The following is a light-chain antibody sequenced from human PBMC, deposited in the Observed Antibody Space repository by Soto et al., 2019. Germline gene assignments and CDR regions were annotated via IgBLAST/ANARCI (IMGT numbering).Light chain of an antibody. J-gene: IGLJ1*01. Sequence: QSVLSQPASVSGSPGQSITVSCTGTSSDVGGYNSVSWYQQHPGKAPKLMIYDVTNRPSGVSDRFSGSKSGNTASLTISGLQAEDEADFYCSSYTTSHTLVFGTGTQLTVL. CDR1: SSDVGGYNS. V-gene: IGLV2-14*01. CDR2: DVT. CDR3: SSYTTSHTLV.